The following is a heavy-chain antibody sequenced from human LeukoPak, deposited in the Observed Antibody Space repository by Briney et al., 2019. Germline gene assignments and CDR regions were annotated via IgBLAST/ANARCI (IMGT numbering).Heavy chain of an antibody. V-gene: IGHV3-23*01. CDR3: AKVHSSSWYAWGYYFDY. J-gene: IGHJ4*02. CDR1: GFTFRIYA. Sequence: QAGGSLRLSCAASGFTFRIYAMSGVRRAPGKGLEWVSGTSGGGGSTYYADSVRGRFTISRDNSKNTLYLQMNSLRAEDTAVYYCAKVHSSSWYAWGYYFDYWGQGTLVTVSS. D-gene: IGHD6-13*01. CDR2: TSGGGGST.